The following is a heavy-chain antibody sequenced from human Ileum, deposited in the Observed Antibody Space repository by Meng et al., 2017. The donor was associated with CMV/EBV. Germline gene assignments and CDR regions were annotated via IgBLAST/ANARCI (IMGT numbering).Heavy chain of an antibody. V-gene: IGHV1-2*06. Sequence: QVQLVQSGAEVKKPGASVKVSCQASGYTFSAYSMHWVRQAPGQGLEWMGRINPINGATNYAQKFQGRVAMTGDVSINTAYLELSGLTSDDTAVYYCTRQVVLTSQTRDYWGQGTLVPVSS. D-gene: IGHD4/OR15-4a*01. CDR3: TRQVVLTSQTRDY. CDR1: GYTFSAYS. CDR2: INPINGAT. J-gene: IGHJ4*02.